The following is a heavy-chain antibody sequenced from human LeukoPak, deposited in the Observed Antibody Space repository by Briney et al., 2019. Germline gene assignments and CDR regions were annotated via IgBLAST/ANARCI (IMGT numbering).Heavy chain of an antibody. J-gene: IGHJ4*02. Sequence: PGGSLRLSCAASGFTFSDYYMSWIRQAPGKGLEWVSYISSSGSTIYYADSVKGRFTISRDNAKNSLYLQMNSLRAEDTAVYYCARAPRVLLRFLESRGNYFDYWGQGTLVTVSS. V-gene: IGHV3-11*04. CDR3: ARAPRVLLRFLESRGNYFDY. D-gene: IGHD3-3*01. CDR2: ISSSGSTI. CDR1: GFTFSDYY.